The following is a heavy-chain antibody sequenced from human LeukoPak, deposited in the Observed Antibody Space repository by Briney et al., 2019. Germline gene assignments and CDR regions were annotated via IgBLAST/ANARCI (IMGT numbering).Heavy chain of an antibody. CDR3: ARRATLYAFDI. D-gene: IGHD5-12*01. CDR2: IYYSGST. CDR1: GGSISSGGYY. Sequence: PSETLSLTRTVSGGSISSGGYYWSWIRQHPGKGLEWIGYIYYSGSTYYNPSLKSRVTISVDASKNQFSLKLSSVTAADTAVYYCARRATLYAFDIWGQGTMVTVSS. V-gene: IGHV4-31*03. J-gene: IGHJ3*02.